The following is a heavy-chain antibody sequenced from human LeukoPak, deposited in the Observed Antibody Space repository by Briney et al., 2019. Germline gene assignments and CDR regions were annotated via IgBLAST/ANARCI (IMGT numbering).Heavy chain of an antibody. CDR3: ARDPYCSSTSCQPLDY. J-gene: IGHJ4*02. D-gene: IGHD2-2*01. Sequence: ASVKVSCKASGYTFTGYYMHWVRQAPGQGLEWMGWINPNSGGTNYAQKFQGRVTMTRDTSISTAYMELNRLRSDDTAVYYCARDPYCSSTSCQPLDYWGQGTLVTVSS. CDR1: GYTFTGYY. V-gene: IGHV1-2*02. CDR2: INPNSGGT.